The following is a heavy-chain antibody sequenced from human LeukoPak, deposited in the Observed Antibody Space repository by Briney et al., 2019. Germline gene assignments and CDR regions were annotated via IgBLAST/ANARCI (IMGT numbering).Heavy chain of an antibody. J-gene: IGHJ5*02. V-gene: IGHV4-59*12. CDR1: DDSISDYY. Sequence: SETLSLTCTVSDDSISDYYRGWIRQPPGKGLEWIGYFHNSGTSTYNPSLKSRVTISADTSKNQFSLKLSSVTAADTAVYYCARDPPYGSGSSHNWFDPWGQGTLVTVSS. CDR2: FHNSGTS. D-gene: IGHD3-10*01. CDR3: ARDPPYGSGSSHNWFDP.